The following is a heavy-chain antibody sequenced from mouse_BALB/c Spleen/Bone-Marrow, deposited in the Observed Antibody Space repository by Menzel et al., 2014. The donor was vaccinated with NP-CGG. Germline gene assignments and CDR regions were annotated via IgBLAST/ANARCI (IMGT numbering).Heavy chain of an antibody. CDR1: GFNIKDTY. V-gene: IGHV14-3*02. CDR3: ASYYYGRYFDV. J-gene: IGHJ1*01. Sequence: EVQLQQSGAELVKPGASVKLSCTASGFNIKDTYMHWVKQRPEQGLEWIGRIDPANGDTKYDPKFQGKATITADTSSNTAYLQLSSXTXEXTAVYYCASYYYGRYFDVWGAGTTVTVSS. D-gene: IGHD1-1*01. CDR2: IDPANGDT.